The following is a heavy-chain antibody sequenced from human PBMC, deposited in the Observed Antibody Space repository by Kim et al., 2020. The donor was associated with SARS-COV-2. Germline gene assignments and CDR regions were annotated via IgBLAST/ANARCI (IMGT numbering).Heavy chain of an antibody. D-gene: IGHD1-7*01. J-gene: IGHJ6*02. Sequence: GGSLRLSCAASGFTFSSYDMHWVRQATGKGLEWVSAIGTAGDTYYPGSVKGRFTISRENAKNSLYLQMNSLRTGDTAVYYCARGVTGTTRYYYYYGMDVWGRGTTVTVSS. CDR3: ARGVTGTTRYYYYYGMDV. CDR1: GFTFSSYD. V-gene: IGHV3-13*04. CDR2: IGTAGDT.